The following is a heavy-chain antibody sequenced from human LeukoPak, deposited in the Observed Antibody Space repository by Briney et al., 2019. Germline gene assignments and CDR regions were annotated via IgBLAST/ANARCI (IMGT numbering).Heavy chain of an antibody. CDR2: LSGNGRSP. CDR1: GFTFSNSA. J-gene: IGHJ4*02. V-gene: IGHV3-23*01. CDR3: AKGGGTSCFGS. D-gene: IGHD4-23*01. Sequence: GGSLRLSCAGSGFTFSNSAMSWVRQAPGKGLEWVSTLSGNGRSPSYADSVKGRFTISRDNSNNLLYLEMNSLRADDTAVYYCAKGGGTSCFGSWGQGTLVTVSS.